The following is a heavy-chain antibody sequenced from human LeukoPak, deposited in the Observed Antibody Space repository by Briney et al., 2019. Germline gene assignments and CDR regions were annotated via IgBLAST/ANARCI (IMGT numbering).Heavy chain of an antibody. Sequence: GGSLRLSCAASGFTFSSHAMHWVRQAPGKGLEWVAVISYDGSNKYYADSVKGRFTISRDNSRNTLYLQMSSLGPEDTAVYYCARETYGYFDSWGQGTLVTVSS. CDR2: ISYDGSNK. D-gene: IGHD4-17*01. CDR1: GFTFSSHA. J-gene: IGHJ4*02. CDR3: ARETYGYFDS. V-gene: IGHV3-30-3*01.